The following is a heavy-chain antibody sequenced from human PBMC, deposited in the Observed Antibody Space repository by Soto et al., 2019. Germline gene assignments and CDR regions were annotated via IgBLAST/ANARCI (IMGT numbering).Heavy chain of an antibody. CDR1: GGSISSGGYS. CDR3: ARAGGLGAVAVDY. V-gene: IGHV4-30-2*01. J-gene: IGHJ4*02. Sequence: QLQLQESGSGLVKPSKTLSLTCAVSGGSISSGGYSWSWIRQQPGKGLEWIGYSYHSGSTYYNPSLKSRVPISVDRSKNQFSLKLSSVTAADTAVYYCARAGGLGAVAVDYWGQGTLVTVSS. D-gene: IGHD6-19*01. CDR2: SYHSGST.